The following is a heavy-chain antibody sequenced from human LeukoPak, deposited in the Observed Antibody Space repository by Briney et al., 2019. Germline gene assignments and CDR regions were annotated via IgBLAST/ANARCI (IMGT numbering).Heavy chain of an antibody. Sequence: GGSLRLSCAASGFTFDDYGMSWVRQAPGKGLEWVSGINWNGGSTGYADSVKGRFTISRDNAKNSLYLQMNSLRAEDTALYHCARAEGGGSYFYYFDYWGQGTLVTVSS. D-gene: IGHD1-26*01. CDR3: ARAEGGGSYFYYFDY. CDR1: GFTFDDYG. CDR2: INWNGGST. V-gene: IGHV3-20*01. J-gene: IGHJ4*02.